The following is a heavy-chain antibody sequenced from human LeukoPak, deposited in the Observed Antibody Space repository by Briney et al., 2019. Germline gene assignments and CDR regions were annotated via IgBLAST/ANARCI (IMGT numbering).Heavy chain of an antibody. CDR2: INHSGST. Sequence: SETLSLTCAVYGGSFSGYYWGWIRQPPGKGLEWIGEINHSGSTNYNPSLKSRVTISVDTSKNQFSLKLSSVTAADTAVYYCARGGIRTSLKDWGQGTLVTVSS. V-gene: IGHV4-34*01. D-gene: IGHD5-18*01. CDR3: ARGGIRTSLKD. J-gene: IGHJ4*02. CDR1: GGSFSGYY.